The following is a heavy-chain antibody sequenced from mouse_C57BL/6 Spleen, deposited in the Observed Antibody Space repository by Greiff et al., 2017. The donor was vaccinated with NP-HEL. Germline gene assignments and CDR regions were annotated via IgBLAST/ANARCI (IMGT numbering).Heavy chain of an antibody. CDR1: GFTFSSYA. J-gene: IGHJ2*01. CDR3: ARDWDY. V-gene: IGHV5-4*01. CDR2: ISDGGSYT. Sequence: EVMLVESGGGLVKPGGSLKLSCAASGFTFSSYAMSWVRQTPDKRLEWVATISDGGSYTYYPDNVKGRFTISRDNAKNNLYLQMSHLKSEDTAMYYCARDWDYWGQGTTLTVSS.